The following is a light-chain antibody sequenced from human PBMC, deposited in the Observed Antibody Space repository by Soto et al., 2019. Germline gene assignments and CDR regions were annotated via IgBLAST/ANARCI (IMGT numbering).Light chain of an antibody. CDR1: NIGSKS. V-gene: IGLV3-21*04. CDR2: YDS. Sequence: SYELTQPPSVSVAPGKTASITCGENNIGSKSVHWYRQKPGQAPVLVIYYDSDRPSGIPERFSGSNSGNTATLTISRVEAGDEADYYCQVWDRSSDHVVFGGGTKLTVL. CDR3: QVWDRSSDHVV. J-gene: IGLJ2*01.